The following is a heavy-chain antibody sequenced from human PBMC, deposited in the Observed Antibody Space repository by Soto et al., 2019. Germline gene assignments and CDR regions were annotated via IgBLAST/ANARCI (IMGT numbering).Heavy chain of an antibody. Sequence: DVQLVESGGGLVQPGGSLRLSIAASGFTFSNDWMHWVRQAAGKGLVWDSRINIDGSSTNYADSVKGRFTISRDNAKNTLYLQMNSLRVEDTAIYFCARGPRSVYGNEYWGQGALVTVSS. J-gene: IGHJ4*02. CDR2: INIDGSST. V-gene: IGHV3-74*01. CDR1: GFTFSNDW. CDR3: ARGPRSVYGNEY. D-gene: IGHD4-4*01.